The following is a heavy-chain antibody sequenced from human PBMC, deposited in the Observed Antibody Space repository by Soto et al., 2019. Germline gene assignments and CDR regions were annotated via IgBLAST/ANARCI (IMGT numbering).Heavy chain of an antibody. CDR1: GFTFSSYA. D-gene: IGHD3-10*01. CDR3: AKVGRYYGSGSYWSYYYGMDV. CDR2: ISGSGGST. V-gene: IGHV3-23*01. Sequence: GGSLRLSCAASGFTFSSYAMSWVRQAPGKGLEWVSAISGSGGSTYYADSVKGRFTISRDNSKNTLYLQMNSLRAEDTAVYYCAKVGRYYGSGSYWSYYYGMDVWGQGTTVTVSS. J-gene: IGHJ6*02.